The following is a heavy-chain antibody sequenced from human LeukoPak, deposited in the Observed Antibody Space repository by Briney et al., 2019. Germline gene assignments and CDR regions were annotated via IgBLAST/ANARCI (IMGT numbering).Heavy chain of an antibody. J-gene: IGHJ6*02. V-gene: IGHV4-59*01. CDR2: IYYSGST. CDR3: ARDLGYSSSAPRDYYGMDV. Sequence: TSETLSLTCAVYGGSFSGYYWSWIRQPPGKGLEWIGYIYYSGSTNYNPSLKSRVTISVDTSKNQFSLKLSSVTAADTAVYYCARDLGYSSSAPRDYYGMDVWGQGTTVTVSS. CDR1: GGSFSGYY. D-gene: IGHD6-13*01.